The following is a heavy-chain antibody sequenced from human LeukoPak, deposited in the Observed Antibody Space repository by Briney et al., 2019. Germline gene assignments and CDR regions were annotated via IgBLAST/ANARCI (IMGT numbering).Heavy chain of an antibody. J-gene: IGHJ4*02. CDR3: AKDQDYGDYASVFDY. CDR2: FSGRGGIT. Sequence: GGSLRLSCVASGFTFSSYAMSWVRQAPGKGLEWVSTFSGRGGITFYADSVKGRFTISRDNSKNTLYLQMNSLRAEDTAVYYCAKDQDYGDYASVFDYWGQGTPVTVSS. CDR1: GFTFSSYA. D-gene: IGHD4-17*01. V-gene: IGHV3-23*01.